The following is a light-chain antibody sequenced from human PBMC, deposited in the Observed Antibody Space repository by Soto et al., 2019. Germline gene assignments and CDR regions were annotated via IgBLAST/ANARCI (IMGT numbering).Light chain of an antibody. J-gene: IGLJ1*01. CDR3: AAWDDSLNAL. CDR1: SSNIGDNP. V-gene: IGLV1-44*01. Sequence: QSVLTQPPSASGTPGQRVTISCSGSSSNIGDNPVNWYQQLPGAAPKLLIYINDQRPPGVPDRFSGSKSGTSASLAISGLQPEDEADYYCAAWDDSLNALFGTGTKLTVL. CDR2: IND.